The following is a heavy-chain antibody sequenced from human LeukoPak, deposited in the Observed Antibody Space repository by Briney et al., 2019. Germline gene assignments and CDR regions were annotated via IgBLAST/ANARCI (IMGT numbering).Heavy chain of an antibody. CDR3: ARVLGGYCSSTSCWAYYYYYYGMDV. J-gene: IGHJ6*02. D-gene: IGHD2-2*03. CDR2: IYHSGST. CDR1: GGSISSGGYS. Sequence: SETLSLTCAVSGGSISSGGYSWSWIRQPPGKGLEWIGYIYHSGSTYYNPSLKSRVTISVDTSKNQFSLKLSSVTAADTAVYYCARVLGGYCSSTSCWAYYYYYYGMDVWGQGTTVTVSS. V-gene: IGHV4-30-2*01.